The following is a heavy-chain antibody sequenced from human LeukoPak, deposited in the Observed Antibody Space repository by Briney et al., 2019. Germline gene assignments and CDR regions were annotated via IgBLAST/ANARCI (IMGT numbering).Heavy chain of an antibody. CDR2: ISGSGGST. J-gene: IGHJ4*02. D-gene: IGHD6-13*01. V-gene: IGHV3-23*01. CDR1: GFTFSSYA. CDR3: AKWDSGSWYGLIDY. Sequence: PGGSLRLSCAASGFTFSSYAMSWVRQAPGKGLEWVSAISGSGGSTYYADSVKGRFTISRDNSKNTLYLQMNSLRAEDTAVYYCAKWDSGSWYGLIDYWGQGTLVTVSS.